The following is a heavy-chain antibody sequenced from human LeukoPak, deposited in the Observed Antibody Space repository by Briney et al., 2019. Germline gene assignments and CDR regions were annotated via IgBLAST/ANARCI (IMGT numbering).Heavy chain of an antibody. V-gene: IGHV1-18*01. CDR1: GYTFITYG. Sequence: ASVKVSCKASGYTFITYGISWVRQAPGQGLEWMEWINSYNGNTNYAQKLQGRVTMTTDTSTSTAYMELRSLRSDDTAVYYCAREARESQGAFDIWGQGTVVTVSS. CDR3: AREARESQGAFDI. CDR2: INSYNGNT. J-gene: IGHJ3*02.